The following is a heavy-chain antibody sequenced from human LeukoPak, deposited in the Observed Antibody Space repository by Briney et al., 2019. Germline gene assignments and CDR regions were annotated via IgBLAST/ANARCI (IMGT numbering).Heavy chain of an antibody. V-gene: IGHV1-18*01. CDR3: ARVREYQLLYGWYYFDY. CDR2: ISAYNGNT. J-gene: IGHJ4*02. CDR1: GYTFTSYG. Sequence: ASVKVACKASGYTFTSYGISWVRQAPGQGLEWTGWISAYNGNTNYAQKLQGRVTMTTDTSTSTAYMELRSLRSDDTAVYYCARVREYQLLYGWYYFDYWGQGTLVTVSS. D-gene: IGHD2-2*02.